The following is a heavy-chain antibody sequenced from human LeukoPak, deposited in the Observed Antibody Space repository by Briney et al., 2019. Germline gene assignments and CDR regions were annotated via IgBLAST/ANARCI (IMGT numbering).Heavy chain of an antibody. V-gene: IGHV3-21*04. J-gene: IGHJ6*03. D-gene: IGHD2-8*01. CDR2: ISSGSSFQ. CDR3: ARQVKDCTNGVCYTGYYYYYMDV. Sequence: GGSLRLSCAASGFDFSIYAVDWVRQAPGRGLEWVSSISSGSSFQNYADSVKGRFTISRDNAKNSLYLQMNSLRAEDTALYYCARQVKDCTNGVCYTGYYYYYMDVWGKGTTVTVSS. CDR1: GFDFSIYA.